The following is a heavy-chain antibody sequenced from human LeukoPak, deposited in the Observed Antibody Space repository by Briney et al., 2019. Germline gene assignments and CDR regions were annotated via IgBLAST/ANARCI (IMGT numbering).Heavy chain of an antibody. J-gene: IGHJ4*02. CDR1: GGSISSYY. CDR3: ARSLHWSGYPYYFDC. Sequence: TSETLSLTCTVSGGSISSYYWSWIRQPAGKGLEWIGRIYTSGSTNYNPSLKSRVTMSVDTSKNQFSLKLSSVTAADTAVYYCARSLHWSGYPYYFDCWGQGTLVTVSS. V-gene: IGHV4-4*07. CDR2: IYTSGST. D-gene: IGHD3-3*01.